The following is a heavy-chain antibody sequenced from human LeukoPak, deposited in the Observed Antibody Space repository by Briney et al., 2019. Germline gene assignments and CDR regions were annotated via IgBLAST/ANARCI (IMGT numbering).Heavy chain of an antibody. J-gene: IGHJ6*02. V-gene: IGHV3-74*01. D-gene: IGHD6-25*01. CDR1: GFTFSTYC. CDR2: ICPDGTVT. Sequence: GGSLRLSCAASGFTFSTYCMHWVRQAPGKGPMWVSRICPDGTVTNYADSVKARFIISRDNARNTVYLQMNSLRVEDTAVYYCARDGQRLAPYAMDVWGQGTTITVSS. CDR3: ARDGQRLAPYAMDV.